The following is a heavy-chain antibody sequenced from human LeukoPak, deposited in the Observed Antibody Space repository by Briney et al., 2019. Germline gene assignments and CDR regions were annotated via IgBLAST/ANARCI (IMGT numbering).Heavy chain of an antibody. V-gene: IGHV3-73*01. CDR2: IRSKANSYAT. CDR1: GFTFSGSA. Sequence: QPGGSLRLSCAASGFTFSGSAMRWVRQASGKGLEWVGRIRSKANSYATAYAASVKGRFTISRDDSKNTAYLQMNSLKTEDTAVYYCTSLQSTVTTYSYWGQGTLVTVSS. J-gene: IGHJ4*02. D-gene: IGHD4-11*01. CDR3: TSLQSTVTTYSY.